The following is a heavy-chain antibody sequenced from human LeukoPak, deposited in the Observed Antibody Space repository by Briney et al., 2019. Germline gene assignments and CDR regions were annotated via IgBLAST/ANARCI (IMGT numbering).Heavy chain of an antibody. D-gene: IGHD3-3*01. Sequence: ASVKVPCKASGYTFTGYYMHWVRQAPGQGLEWMGWINPNSGGTNYAQKFQGRVTMTRDTSISTAYMELSRLRSDDTAVYYCARVTGVVTISDYWGQGTLVTVSS. CDR1: GYTFTGYY. V-gene: IGHV1-2*02. CDR2: INPNSGGT. J-gene: IGHJ4*02. CDR3: ARVTGVVTISDY.